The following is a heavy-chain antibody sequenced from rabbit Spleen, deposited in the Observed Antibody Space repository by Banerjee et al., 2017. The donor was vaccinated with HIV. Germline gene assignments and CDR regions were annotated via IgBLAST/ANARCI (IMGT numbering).Heavy chain of an antibody. J-gene: IGHJ4*01. V-gene: IGHV1S47*01. CDR3: VRDQAGYAGYGPYYFYL. Sequence: QEQLVESGGGLVKPGGSLKLSCTASGFDFSSYGMSWVSQAPGKGLEWIGYIDPLFGGTYYANWVNGRFSISRENTQNTLYLQLSSLTAADTATYFCVRDQAGYAGYGPYYFYLWGPGTLVTVS. D-gene: IGHD7-1*01. CDR2: IDPLFGGT. CDR1: GFDFSSYG.